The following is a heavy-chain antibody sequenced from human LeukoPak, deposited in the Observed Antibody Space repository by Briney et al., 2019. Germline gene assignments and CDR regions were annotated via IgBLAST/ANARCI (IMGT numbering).Heavy chain of an antibody. V-gene: IGHV4-39*01. Sequence: SETLSRTCTGSGGSSRSSSYYWGWICQPPGKGLEWIGSTYYSGSTYYNPSLKSRVTISVDTSKNQFSLKLSSVTAADTAVYYCARHLGVVVQYSFDYWGQGTLVTVSS. D-gene: IGHD2-15*01. CDR2: TYYSGST. J-gene: IGHJ4*02. CDR3: ARHLGVVVQYSFDY. CDR1: GGSSRSSSYY.